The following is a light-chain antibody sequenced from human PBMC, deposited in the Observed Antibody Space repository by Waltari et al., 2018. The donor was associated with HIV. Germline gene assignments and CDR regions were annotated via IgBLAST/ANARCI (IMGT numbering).Light chain of an antibody. CDR2: SNN. CDR3: AAWDDSLNGWV. Sequence: QSVLTQPSSASGTPGQRVAISCSGSSSNLESNNVNWYQQPPGTAPKPLVYSNNQRPSGVPDRISGSKSGTSASLAISGLQSEDEADYYCAAWDDSLNGWVFGGGTKLTVL. V-gene: IGLV1-44*01. CDR1: SSNLESNN. J-gene: IGLJ3*02.